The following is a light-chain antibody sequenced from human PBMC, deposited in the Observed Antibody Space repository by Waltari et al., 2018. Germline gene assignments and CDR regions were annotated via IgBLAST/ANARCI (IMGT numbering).Light chain of an antibody. CDR1: SSDVGFYNL. Sequence: QSALTQPASVSGSPGQSITISCTGTSSDVGFYNLVSWYQQRPDEAPKLMVYEVLERPPGVSNRFSGSKSGNTASLTISGLQAEDEADYYCCSYAGRNIWVFGGGTKLTVV. CDR2: EVL. CDR3: CSYAGRNIWV. V-gene: IGLV2-23*02. J-gene: IGLJ3*02.